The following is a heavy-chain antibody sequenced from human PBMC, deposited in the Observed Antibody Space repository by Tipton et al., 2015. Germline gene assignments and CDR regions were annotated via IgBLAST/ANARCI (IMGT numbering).Heavy chain of an antibody. D-gene: IGHD6-19*01. CDR2: IYSGGST. CDR1: GFTVSSNY. CDR3: ARPVYSSGWSPFDY. V-gene: IGHV3-53*01. J-gene: IGHJ4*02. Sequence: SLRLSCAASGFTVSSNYMSWVRQAPGKGLEWVSVIYSGGSTYYADSVKGRFTISRDNSKNTLYLQMNSLRAEDTAVYYCARPVYSSGWSPFDYWDQGTLVTVSS.